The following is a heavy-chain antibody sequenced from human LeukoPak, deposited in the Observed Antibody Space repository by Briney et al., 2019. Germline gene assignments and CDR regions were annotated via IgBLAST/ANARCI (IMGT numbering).Heavy chain of an antibody. CDR3: ARDRGEGTDY. CDR1: GFSVSSNY. Sequence: GGSLRLSCAASGFSVSSNYMTWVRQAPGKGQDWVSVIFAGGNTYYGDSVKGRFTISRDDSKNTLYLQMNSLRVEDTAIYYCARDRGEGTDYWGQGTLVTVSS. J-gene: IGHJ4*02. D-gene: IGHD3-16*01. V-gene: IGHV3-53*01. CDR2: IFAGGNT.